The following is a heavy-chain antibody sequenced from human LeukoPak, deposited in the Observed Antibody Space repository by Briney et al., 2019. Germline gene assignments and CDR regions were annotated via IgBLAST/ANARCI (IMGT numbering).Heavy chain of an antibody. D-gene: IGHD6-6*01. CDR3: ARDQYSSSSGYYYYGMDV. CDR1: GYTFTSYA. CDR2: IIPIFGTA. V-gene: IGHV1-69*13. J-gene: IGHJ6*02. Sequence: SVKVSCKASGYTFTSYAISWVRQAPGQGLEWMGGIIPIFGTANYAQKFQGRVTITADESTSTAYMELSSLRSEDTAVYYCARDQYSSSSGYYYYGMDVWGQGTTVTVSS.